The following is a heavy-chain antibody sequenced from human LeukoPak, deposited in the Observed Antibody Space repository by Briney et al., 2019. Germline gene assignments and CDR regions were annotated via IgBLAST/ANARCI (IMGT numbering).Heavy chain of an antibody. Sequence: GGSLRLSCAASGFTFSSYSMNWVRQAPGKGLEWVSSISSSSSYIYYADSVKGRFTISRDNSKNTVFLEMNSLRSEDTAFYYCARDYGAHIVVVTATLDSWGQGTLVTVSS. CDR2: ISSSSSYI. CDR3: ARDYGAHIVVVTATLDS. D-gene: IGHD2-21*02. CDR1: GFTFSSYS. V-gene: IGHV3-21*01. J-gene: IGHJ4*02.